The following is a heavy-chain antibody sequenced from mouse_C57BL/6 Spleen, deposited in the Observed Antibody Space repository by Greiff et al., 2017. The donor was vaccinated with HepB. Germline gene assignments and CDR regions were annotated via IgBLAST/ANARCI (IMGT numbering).Heavy chain of an antibody. CDR3: ARQAKGGSSYGYYAMDY. V-gene: IGHV2-6-1*01. J-gene: IGHJ4*01. D-gene: IGHD1-1*01. Sequence: VMLVESGPGLVAPSQSLSITCTVSGFSLTSYGVHWVRQPPGKGLEWLVVIWSDGSTTYNSALKSRLSISKDNAKSQVFLKMNSLQTDDTAMYYWARQAKGGSSYGYYAMDYWGQGTSVTVSS. CDR1: GFSLTSYG. CDR2: IWSDGST.